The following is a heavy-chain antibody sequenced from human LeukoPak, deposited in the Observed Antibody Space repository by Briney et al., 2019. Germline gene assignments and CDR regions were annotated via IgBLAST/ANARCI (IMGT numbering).Heavy chain of an antibody. V-gene: IGHV5-51*01. J-gene: IGHJ3*02. CDR3: ARAYDSSGYSPSADAFDI. D-gene: IGHD3-22*01. CDR1: GYSFTSYW. Sequence: GESLKISCKGSGYSFTSYWIGWVRQMPGKGLEWMGIIYPGDSDTRYSPSFQGQVTISADKSISTAHLQWSSLKASDTAMYYCARAYDSSGYSPSADAFDIWGQGTMVTVSS. CDR2: IYPGDSDT.